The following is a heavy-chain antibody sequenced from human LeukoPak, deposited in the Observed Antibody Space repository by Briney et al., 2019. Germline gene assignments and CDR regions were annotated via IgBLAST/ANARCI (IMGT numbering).Heavy chain of an antibody. CDR3: ARVPPLTKYSSGWLDY. V-gene: IGHV1-3*01. CDR1: GYTFTSYA. Sequence: ASVKVSCKASGYTFTSYAMHWVRQAPGQRLEWMGWINAGNGNTKYSQKFQGRVTMTRDTSISTAYMELSRLRSDDTAVYYCARVPPLTKYSSGWLDYWGQGTLVTVSS. J-gene: IGHJ4*02. D-gene: IGHD6-19*01. CDR2: INAGNGNT.